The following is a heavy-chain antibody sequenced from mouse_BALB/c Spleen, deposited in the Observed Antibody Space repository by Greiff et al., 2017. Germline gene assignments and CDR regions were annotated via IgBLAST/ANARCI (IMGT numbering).Heavy chain of an antibody. Sequence: DVMLVESGGGLVKPGGSLKLSCAASGFAFSSYDMSWVRQTPEKRLEWVAYISSGGGSTYYPDTVKGRFTISRDNAKNTLYLQMSSLKSEDTAMYYCARQDYGSSYRAMDYWGQGTSVTVSS. CDR3: ARQDYGSSYRAMDY. CDR1: GFAFSSYD. V-gene: IGHV5-12-1*01. J-gene: IGHJ4*01. CDR2: ISSGGGST. D-gene: IGHD1-1*01.